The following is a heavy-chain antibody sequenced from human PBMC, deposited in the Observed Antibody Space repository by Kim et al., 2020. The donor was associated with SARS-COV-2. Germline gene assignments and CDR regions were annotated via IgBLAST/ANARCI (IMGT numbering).Heavy chain of an antibody. J-gene: IGHJ4*02. Sequence: GGSLRLSCAASAFTFSNYVMNWVRQAPGKGLEWVSGISGSGDNTYYADSVEGRFTISRDNSKNTLHLQMNSLTAGDTAVYYCAKALNYRAPRPYYLQYWGQGTLVTVSS. CDR2: ISGSGDNT. CDR1: AFTFSNYV. D-gene: IGHD3-10*01. V-gene: IGHV3-23*01. CDR3: AKALNYRAPRPYYLQY.